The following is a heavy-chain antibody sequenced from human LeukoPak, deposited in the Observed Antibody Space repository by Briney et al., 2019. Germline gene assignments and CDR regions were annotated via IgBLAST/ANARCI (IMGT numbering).Heavy chain of an antibody. D-gene: IGHD3-10*01. CDR3: ARGGSPYYYYYMDV. J-gene: IGHJ6*03. CDR1: GFTFSSYD. CDR2: IGTAGDT. V-gene: IGHV3-13*01. Sequence: GGSLRLSCAASGFTFSSYDMHWVRQATGKGLEWVSAIGTAGDTYYPGSVKGRFTISRENAKSSLYLQMNSLRAGDTAVYYCARGGSPYYYYYMDVRGKGTTVTVSS.